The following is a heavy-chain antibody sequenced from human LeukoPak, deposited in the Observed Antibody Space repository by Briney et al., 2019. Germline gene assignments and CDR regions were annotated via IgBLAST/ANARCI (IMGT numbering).Heavy chain of an antibody. CDR3: AKDTYYYGSGSYATNNWFDP. CDR2: ISGSGGST. CDR1: GFTFSSYA. J-gene: IGHJ5*02. D-gene: IGHD3-10*01. Sequence: GGSLRLSCAASGFTFSSYAMSWVRQAPGKGLEWVSAISGSGGSTYYADSVKGRFTISRDNSKNTLYLQMNSLRAEDTAVYYCAKDTYYYGSGSYATNNWFDPWGQGTLVTVSS. V-gene: IGHV3-23*01.